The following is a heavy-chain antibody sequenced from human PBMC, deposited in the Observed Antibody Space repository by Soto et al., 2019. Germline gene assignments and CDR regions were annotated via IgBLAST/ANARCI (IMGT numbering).Heavy chain of an antibody. Sequence: QVQLVESGGGVVQPGRSLRLSCAASGFTFSSYGMHWVRQAPGKGLEWVAVIWYDGSNKYYADSVKGRFTISRDNSKNTLYLQMNSLRAEDTAVYYCARDSRGSSQYYRGQGTLVTVSS. J-gene: IGHJ4*02. CDR2: IWYDGSNK. CDR3: ARDSRGSSQYY. V-gene: IGHV3-33*01. CDR1: GFTFSSYG. D-gene: IGHD6-13*01.